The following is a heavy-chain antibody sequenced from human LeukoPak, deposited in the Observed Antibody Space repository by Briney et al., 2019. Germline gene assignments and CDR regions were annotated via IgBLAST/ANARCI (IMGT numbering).Heavy chain of an antibody. Sequence: SETLSLTCVVYGGSFSGYYWSWIRQPPGKGLEWIGEINHSGSTNYNPSLKSRVTISVDTSKNQFSLKLSSVTAADTAVYYCARGPPQPDYGDYGNSQGFDYWGQGTLVTVSS. CDR2: INHSGST. CDR3: ARGPPQPDYGDYGNSQGFDY. CDR1: GGSFSGYY. D-gene: IGHD4-17*01. J-gene: IGHJ4*02. V-gene: IGHV4-34*01.